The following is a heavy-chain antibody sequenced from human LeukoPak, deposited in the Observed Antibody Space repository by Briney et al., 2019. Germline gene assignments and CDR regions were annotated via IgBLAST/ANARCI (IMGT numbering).Heavy chain of an antibody. Sequence: ASVKVSCQASGYTFTGYYMHWVRQAPGQWLEWMGWINPNSGGTNYAQKFQGRVTMTRDTSISTAYMELSRLRSDDTAVYYCARIRTYSSSWYETPDAFVIWGQGTMVTVSS. CDR3: ARIRTYSSSWYETPDAFVI. J-gene: IGHJ3*02. CDR1: GYTFTGYY. D-gene: IGHD6-13*01. CDR2: INPNSGGT. V-gene: IGHV1-2*02.